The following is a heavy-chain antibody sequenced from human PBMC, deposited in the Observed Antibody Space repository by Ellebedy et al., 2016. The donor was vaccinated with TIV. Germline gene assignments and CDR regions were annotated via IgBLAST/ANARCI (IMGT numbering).Heavy chain of an antibody. CDR2: IKQDGSEK. Sequence: GESLKISCAASGFTFSTYWMSWVRQAPGKGLEWVAYIKQDGSEKYYVDSVKGRFTISRDNAKNSLYLQMNSLRAEDTAVYYCARGRSFNWGQGTLVTVSS. J-gene: IGHJ4*02. V-gene: IGHV3-7*03. CDR3: ARGRSFN. CDR1: GFTFSTYW. D-gene: IGHD3-10*01.